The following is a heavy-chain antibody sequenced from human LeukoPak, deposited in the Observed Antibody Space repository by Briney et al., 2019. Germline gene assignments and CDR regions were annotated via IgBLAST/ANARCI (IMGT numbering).Heavy chain of an antibody. J-gene: IGHJ3*02. Sequence: PSETLSLTCTVSGASIRSGDYYWSWIRQPPGKGLEWVGYIYDSGSTYYNPSLKSRITISVDTSENRFSLKLSSVTATDTAVYYCARDCSGGSCYGAFDIWGQGTMVTVSS. CDR2: IYDSGST. D-gene: IGHD2-15*01. CDR3: ARDCSGGSCYGAFDI. V-gene: IGHV4-30-4*01. CDR1: GASIRSGDYY.